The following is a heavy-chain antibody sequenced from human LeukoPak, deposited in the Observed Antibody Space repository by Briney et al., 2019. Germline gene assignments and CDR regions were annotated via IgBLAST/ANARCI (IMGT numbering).Heavy chain of an antibody. CDR2: FYSDGGI. Sequence: SGGSRRLSCAASGLTVSRNYMGWVRQAPGKGLEWVSVFYSDGGIYVADSVKGRFTISKDTSKNTVYLQMNSLRVEDTAVYYCAREALTNSRLPYGMDVWGQGTTVTVSS. D-gene: IGHD1-14*01. V-gene: IGHV3-53*01. CDR1: GLTVSRNY. J-gene: IGHJ6*02. CDR3: AREALTNSRLPYGMDV.